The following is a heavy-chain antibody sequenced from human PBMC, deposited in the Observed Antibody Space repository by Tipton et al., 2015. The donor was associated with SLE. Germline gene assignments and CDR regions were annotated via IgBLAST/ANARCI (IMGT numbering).Heavy chain of an antibody. V-gene: IGHV3-7*01. Sequence: SLRLSCAASGFTFSHYGANWVRQAPGKGLEWVASIKPDGSETYYVDSVKGRFSVSRDNAKNSLYLQMNSLRAEDTAVYYCARDKVGQDVWRKPLGYWGQGTLVTVSS. J-gene: IGHJ4*02. CDR2: IKPDGSET. D-gene: IGHD3-3*01. CDR1: GFTFSHYG. CDR3: ARDKVGQDVWRKPLGY.